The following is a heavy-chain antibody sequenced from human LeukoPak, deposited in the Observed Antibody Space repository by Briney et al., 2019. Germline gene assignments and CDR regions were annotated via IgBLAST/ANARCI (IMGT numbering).Heavy chain of an antibody. V-gene: IGHV3-23*01. CDR3: ARRARIVDTAMVFPSPYLYYFDY. CDR2: ISGSGGST. Sequence: PGGSLRLSCAASGFTFSSYAMSWVRQAPGKGLEWVSAISGSGGSTYYADSVKGRFTISRDNSKNTLYLQMNSLRAEDTAVYYCARRARIVDTAMVFPSPYLYYFDYWGQGTLVTVSS. J-gene: IGHJ4*02. D-gene: IGHD5-18*01. CDR1: GFTFSSYA.